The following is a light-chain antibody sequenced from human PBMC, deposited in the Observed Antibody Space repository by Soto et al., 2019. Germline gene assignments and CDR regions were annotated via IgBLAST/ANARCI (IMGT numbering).Light chain of an antibody. V-gene: IGKV3-20*01. CDR1: QSVSSNY. Sequence: EIVLTQSPGTLSLSPGERATLSCRASQSVSSNYLAWYQQKPGQAPRLLMYDASSRATGIPDRFSGSGSGTDFTLTISRLEPEDFTVFYCQQYSSSRTFGQGTKVEI. CDR3: QQYSSSRT. J-gene: IGKJ1*01. CDR2: DAS.